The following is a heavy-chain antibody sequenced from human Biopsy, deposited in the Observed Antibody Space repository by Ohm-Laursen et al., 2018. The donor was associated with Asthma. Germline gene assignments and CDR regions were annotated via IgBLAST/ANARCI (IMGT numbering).Heavy chain of an antibody. CDR1: GDSFSNYA. V-gene: IGHV1-69*13. CDR3: ARGYSGSDRIVYYYSGLEV. CDR2: LIPVLGTP. J-gene: IGHJ6*02. Sequence: AASVKVSCKSSGDSFSNYAISWVRQAPGQGLEWMGGLIPVLGTPDHAQMFEGRVTITADESTSTAYMELSSLSSEDTAVYYCARGYSGSDRIVYYYSGLEVWGQGTTVNVSS. D-gene: IGHD5-12*01.